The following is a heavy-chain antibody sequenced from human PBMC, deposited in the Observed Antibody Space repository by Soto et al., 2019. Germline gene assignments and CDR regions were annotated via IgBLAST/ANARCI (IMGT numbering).Heavy chain of an antibody. J-gene: IGHJ6*03. V-gene: IGHV3-7*01. CDR3: ARDRGYCTRLYYYYYMDV. CDR1: GFTFSSYW. D-gene: IGHD2-2*01. Sequence: EVQLVESGGGLVQPGGSLRLSCAASGFTFSSYWMSWVRQAPGKGLEWVANIKQDGSEKYYVDSVKGRLTISRDNAKNSLYLQMNILRSEDTAVYYCARDRGYCTRLYYYYYMDVWGKGTTVTVSS. CDR2: IKQDGSEK.